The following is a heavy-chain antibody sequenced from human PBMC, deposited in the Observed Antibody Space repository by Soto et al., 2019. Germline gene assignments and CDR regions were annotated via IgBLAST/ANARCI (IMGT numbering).Heavy chain of an antibody. Sequence: EVQLLESGGGLVQPGGSLRLSCAASGFSFSTYAMSWVRQAPGKGLEWVSAISDRGINTYFADSVKGRFTISRDNSKNTLHLQMNSLRAEDTAVYYCAEEIGEYSYGYNAFDIWGQGTMVTVSS. J-gene: IGHJ3*02. CDR2: ISDRGINT. CDR3: AEEIGEYSYGYNAFDI. CDR1: GFSFSTYA. D-gene: IGHD5-18*01. V-gene: IGHV3-23*01.